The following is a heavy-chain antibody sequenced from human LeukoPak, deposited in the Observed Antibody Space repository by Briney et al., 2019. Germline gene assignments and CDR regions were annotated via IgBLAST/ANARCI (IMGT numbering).Heavy chain of an antibody. CDR1: GGSISSSSYY. J-gene: IGHJ6*02. Sequence: PSETLSLTCTVSGGSISSSSYYWGWIRQPPGKGLEWIGSIYYSGSTYYNPSLKSRVTISVDTSKNQFSLKLSPVTAADTAVYYCARDRGRTISYYYGMDVWGQGTTVTVSS. CDR3: ARDRGRTISYYYGMDV. CDR2: IYYSGST. D-gene: IGHD3-3*01. V-gene: IGHV4-39*07.